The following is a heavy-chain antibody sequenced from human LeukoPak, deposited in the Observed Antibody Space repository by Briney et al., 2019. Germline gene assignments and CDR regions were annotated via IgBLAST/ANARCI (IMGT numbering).Heavy chain of an antibody. V-gene: IGHV3-23*01. CDR3: ARAPTRPTLIVYDLYFDS. D-gene: IGHD3-22*01. CDR2: ISGSGGSP. CDR1: ELNFSQIG. J-gene: IGHJ4*02. Sequence: GGSLRLSCVTSELNFSQIGMTWLRQAPGKGLEWVATISGSGGSPFYADSVKARFTISRDNSKNTLYLKMNSLRVEDTAVYYCARAPTRPTLIVYDLYFDSWGQGSLVTVSS.